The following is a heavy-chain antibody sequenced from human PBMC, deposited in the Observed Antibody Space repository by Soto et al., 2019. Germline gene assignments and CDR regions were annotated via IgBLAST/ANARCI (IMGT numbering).Heavy chain of an antibody. Sequence: QVQLVQSGAEVKKPGASVKVSCKASGYTFTSYHVHWVRQAPGQGLEWLGIINPSGGSTSYAQKFQGRVPMTRDTSTSTVYMELSSLRSEDTAVYYCARGGGYYGTDVWGQGTTVTVSS. CDR2: INPSGGST. V-gene: IGHV1-46*01. CDR3: ARGGGYYGTDV. CDR1: GYTFTSYH. J-gene: IGHJ6*02. D-gene: IGHD3-16*01.